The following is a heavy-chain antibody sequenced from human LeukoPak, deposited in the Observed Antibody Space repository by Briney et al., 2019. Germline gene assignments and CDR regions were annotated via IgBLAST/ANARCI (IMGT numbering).Heavy chain of an antibody. CDR1: GGSTSSSSYY. J-gene: IGHJ5*02. CDR3: ARKTSVVPAAKTRKWNWFDP. CDR2: MYYSGST. Sequence: SETLSLTCTVSGGSTSSSSYYWGWIRQPPGKGLEWIGSMYYSGSTYYNPSLKSRVTISVDTSKNQFSLKLSSVTAADTAVYYCARKTSVVPAAKTRKWNWFDPWGQGTLVTVSS. D-gene: IGHD2-2*01. V-gene: IGHV4-39*01.